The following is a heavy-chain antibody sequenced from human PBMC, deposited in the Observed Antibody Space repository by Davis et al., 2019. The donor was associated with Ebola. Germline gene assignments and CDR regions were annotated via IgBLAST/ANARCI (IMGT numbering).Heavy chain of an antibody. CDR2: ISAGSSGSRT. CDR3: AKGVWGGTGWYVDY. CDR1: GITLSDCA. Sequence: GESLKISCAASGITLSDCAVTWVRQAPGKGLDWVATISAGSSGSRTHYAESVQGRFTISRDNSKDTVYLQMSSLGVEDAAIYYSAKGVWGGTGWYVDYWGQGTLVSVSS. V-gene: IGHV3-23*01. J-gene: IGHJ4*02. D-gene: IGHD2-8*01.